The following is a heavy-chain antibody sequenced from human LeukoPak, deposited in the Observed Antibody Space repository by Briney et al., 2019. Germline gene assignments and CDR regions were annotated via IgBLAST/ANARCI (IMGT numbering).Heavy chain of an antibody. Sequence: ASVKVSCKASGYTFTRYYMHWVRQAPGQGLEWMGWINPNSGGTNYAQKLQGRVTMTTDTSTSTAYMELRSLRSDDTAVYYCARVTFGVSPFDYWGQGTLVTVSS. J-gene: IGHJ4*02. CDR1: GYTFTRYY. CDR3: ARVTFGVSPFDY. V-gene: IGHV1-2*02. D-gene: IGHD3-16*01. CDR2: INPNSGGT.